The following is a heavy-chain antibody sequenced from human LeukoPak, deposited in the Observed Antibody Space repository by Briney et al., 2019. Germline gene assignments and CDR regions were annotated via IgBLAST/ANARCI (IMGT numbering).Heavy chain of an antibody. V-gene: IGHV4-4*07. Sequence: SETLSLTCTVSGGSISSYYWSWIRQPAGKALEWIGRIYTSGSTNYNPSLKSRVTMSVDTSKNQFSLKLSSVTAADTAVYYCARVAYYYGSGSYEDYYFDYWGQGTLVTVSS. CDR3: ARVAYYYGSGSYEDYYFDY. J-gene: IGHJ4*02. CDR2: IYTSGST. D-gene: IGHD3-10*01. CDR1: GGSISSYY.